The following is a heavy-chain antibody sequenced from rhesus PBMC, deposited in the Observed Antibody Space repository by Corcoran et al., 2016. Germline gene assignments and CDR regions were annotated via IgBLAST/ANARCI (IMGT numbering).Heavy chain of an antibody. CDR2: IKRKDDGETT. CDR3: TTVGTVTFFDY. Sequence: GESGAGLVQPGGSLRLSCAASGFTFSNSWMTWVRQAQGKGLEWVARIKRKDDGETTDYAASVKGRFTISRDDSKKILYLQMNTLKTEDTAVYYCTTVGTVTFFDYWGQGVLVTVSS. D-gene: IGHD4-35*01. CDR1: GFTFSNSW. V-gene: IGHV3-30*02. J-gene: IGHJ4*01.